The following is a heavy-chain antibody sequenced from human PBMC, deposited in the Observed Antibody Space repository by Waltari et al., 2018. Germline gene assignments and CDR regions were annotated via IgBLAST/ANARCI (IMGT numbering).Heavy chain of an antibody. Sequence: EVQLVESGGGLVQPGGSLRLSCAASGFTFSSYWLSWVRQAPGKGLEWVANIKQDGSEKYYVDSVKGRFTISRDNAKNSLYLQMNSLRAEDTAVYYCAREAVAVAADYWGQGTLVTVSS. J-gene: IGHJ4*02. CDR3: AREAVAVAADY. V-gene: IGHV3-7*01. CDR1: GFTFSSYW. CDR2: IKQDGSEK. D-gene: IGHD6-19*01.